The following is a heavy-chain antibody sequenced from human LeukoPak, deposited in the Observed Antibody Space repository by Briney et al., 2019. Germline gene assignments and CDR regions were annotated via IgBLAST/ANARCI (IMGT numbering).Heavy chain of an antibody. J-gene: IGHJ4*02. CDR3: ARVVGYGYSDY. CDR1: GGSISNYH. Sequence: SETLSLTCTVSGGSISNYHWSWIRQPPGKGLEWIGYIYYSGSTNNPSLKSRVTISVDTSKNQFSLKLNSVTAADTAVYYCARVVGYGYSDYWGQGTLVAVSS. V-gene: IGHV4-59*01. D-gene: IGHD5-18*01. CDR2: IYYSGST.